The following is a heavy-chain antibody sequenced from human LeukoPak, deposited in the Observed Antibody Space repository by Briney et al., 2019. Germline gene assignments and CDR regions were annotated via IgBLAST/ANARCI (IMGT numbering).Heavy chain of an antibody. CDR2: INPSGGST. CDR3: AKWAGTFDY. Sequence: ASVKVSCKASGYTFTSYYMHWVRQAPGQGLEWMGIINPSGGSTSYAQKFQGRVTMTRDTSISTAYMELSRLRSDDTAVYYCAKWAGTFDYWGQGTLVTVSS. D-gene: IGHD6-19*01. J-gene: IGHJ4*02. CDR1: GYTFTSYY. V-gene: IGHV1-46*01.